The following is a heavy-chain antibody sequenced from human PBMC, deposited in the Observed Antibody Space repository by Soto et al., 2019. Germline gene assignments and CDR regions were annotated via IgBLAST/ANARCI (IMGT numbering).Heavy chain of an antibody. D-gene: IGHD3-16*02. CDR2: IWYDGTNK. Sequence: QVQLVESGGGVVQPGRSLRLSCAASGFTFSSYGMHWVGQAPGKGLEWVTVIWYDGTNKYYADSVKGRFTISRDNSKNTLYFEMNSLRAEDTAVYYCARGHYDYNWGTYRPRYFDYWGQGTLVTVSS. V-gene: IGHV3-33*01. J-gene: IGHJ4*02. CDR1: GFTFSSYG. CDR3: ARGHYDYNWGTYRPRYFDY.